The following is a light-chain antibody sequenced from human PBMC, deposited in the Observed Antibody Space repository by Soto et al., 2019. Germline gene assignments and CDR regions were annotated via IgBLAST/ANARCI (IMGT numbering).Light chain of an antibody. J-gene: IGKJ5*01. CDR1: QSISSD. CDR3: QQRSHWPPIT. CDR2: GAS. Sequence: EIVMTQSPATLSVSPGERATLSCRASQSISSDVAWYQQKPGQAPRLLIYGASSRATGIPDRFSGSGSGTDFTLTISSLEPEDFAVYFCQQRSHWPPITFGQGTRLEIK. V-gene: IGKV3-11*01.